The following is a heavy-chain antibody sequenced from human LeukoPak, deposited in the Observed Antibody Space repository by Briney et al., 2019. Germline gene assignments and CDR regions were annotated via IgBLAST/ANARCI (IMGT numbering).Heavy chain of an antibody. V-gene: IGHV1-3*01. D-gene: IGHD3-10*01. J-gene: IGHJ4*02. CDR1: GYTFTSYA. CDR2: INAGNGNT. Sequence: ASVKVSCKASGYTFTSYAMHWVRQAPGQRLGWMGWINAGNGNTKYSQKFQGRVTTTRDTSASTAYMELSSLRSEDTAVYYCARAYYGSGSYYLTYWGQGTLVTVSS. CDR3: ARAYYGSGSYYLTY.